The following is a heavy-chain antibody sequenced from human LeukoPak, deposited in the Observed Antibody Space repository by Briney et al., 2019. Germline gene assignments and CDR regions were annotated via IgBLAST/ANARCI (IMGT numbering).Heavy chain of an antibody. CDR1: GYSFTDYY. D-gene: IGHD1-26*01. V-gene: IGHV1-2*02. CDR3: ARADRLDGSPYLIGP. J-gene: IGHJ5*02. Sequence: ASVKVSCKTSGYSFTDYYMHWVRLAPGQGLEWMGWINPNSGGTSTAQKFQGRITMTRDTPITTVYMEVSWLTSDDTAIYYCARADRLDGSPYLIGPWGQGTLVTVSS. CDR2: INPNSGGT.